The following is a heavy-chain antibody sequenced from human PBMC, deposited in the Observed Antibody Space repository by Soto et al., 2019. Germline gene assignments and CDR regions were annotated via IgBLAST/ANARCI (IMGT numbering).Heavy chain of an antibody. CDR1: GYSFTSYW. Sequence: PGESLKISCKGSGYSFTSYWIGWVRQMPGKGLEWMGIIYPGDSDTRYSPSFQGQVTISADKSISTAYLQWSSLKASDTAMYYCSRLRSCKPYYFDNWGQGTLVTVSS. V-gene: IGHV5-51*01. J-gene: IGHJ4*02. CDR2: IYPGDSDT. D-gene: IGHD3-10*01. CDR3: SRLRSCKPYYFDN.